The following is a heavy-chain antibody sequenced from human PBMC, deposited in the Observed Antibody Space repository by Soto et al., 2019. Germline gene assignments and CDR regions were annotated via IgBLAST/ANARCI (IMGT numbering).Heavy chain of an antibody. CDR1: GYTFTSNG. CDR3: AREQHYSGTSYGMDV. D-gene: IGHD1-26*01. Sequence: QVQLEQSGAEVKKAGGTVTVSCKASGYTFTSNGISWVRQAPGQGLEWMGWISTYNGNTNYAQKFQGRVTMTTDTSTSIVYMELRSLRSDDTAVYYCAREQHYSGTSYGMDVWGQGTTVTVSS. V-gene: IGHV1-18*04. J-gene: IGHJ6*02. CDR2: ISTYNGNT.